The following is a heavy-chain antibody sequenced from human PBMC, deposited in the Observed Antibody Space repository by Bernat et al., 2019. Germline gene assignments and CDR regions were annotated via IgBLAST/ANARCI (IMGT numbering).Heavy chain of an antibody. CDR1: GGTFSSHT. D-gene: IGHD3-10*01. CDR3: STASSYVSGSPSSYFYTLAV. Sequence: QVQLVQSGAEVKKPGSSVKVSCKASGGTFSSHTISWVRQAPGQGLEWMGRIIPILGVANYAQKFQGRVTITADKSTSTAYMELSSLRSEDTAVYYCSTASSYVSGSPSSYFYTLAVWGQGTTVTVSS. J-gene: IGHJ6*02. CDR2: IIPILGVA. V-gene: IGHV1-69*02.